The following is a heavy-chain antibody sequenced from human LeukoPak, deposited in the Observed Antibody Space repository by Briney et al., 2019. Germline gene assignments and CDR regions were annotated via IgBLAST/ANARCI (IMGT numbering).Heavy chain of an antibody. J-gene: IGHJ4*02. CDR3: TKWNGYADY. CDR1: VFTFRRSG. Sequence: GGCLRLSCAASVFTFRRSGVTWVRQAPGKGLEWVSGFSGGDGSTHYADSVKGRFTISRDYSENTAFLQMNSLRAEDTAVYYCTKWNGYADYWGQGTLVSVSS. V-gene: IGHV3-23*01. CDR2: FSGGDGST. D-gene: IGHD2-2*01.